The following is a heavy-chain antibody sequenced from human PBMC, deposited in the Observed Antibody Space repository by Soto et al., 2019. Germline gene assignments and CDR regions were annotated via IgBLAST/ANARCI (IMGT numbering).Heavy chain of an antibody. J-gene: IGHJ3*02. Sequence: EVQLVESGGGLVQPGGSLRLSCAASGFTFSSYSMNWVRQAPGKGLEWVSYISSSSSTIYYADSVKGRFTISRDNAKNSLYLQMNSLRAEDTAVYYCASVGSGRHYDAFDIWGQGTMVTVSS. CDR1: GFTFSSYS. D-gene: IGHD3-10*01. V-gene: IGHV3-48*01. CDR3: ASVGSGRHYDAFDI. CDR2: ISSSSSTI.